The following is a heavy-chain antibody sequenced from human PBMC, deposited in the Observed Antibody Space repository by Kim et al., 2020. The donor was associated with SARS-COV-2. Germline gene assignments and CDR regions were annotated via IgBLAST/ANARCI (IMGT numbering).Heavy chain of an antibody. Sequence: GGSLRLSCVTSGFTFGTYAMSWVRQPPEKGLEWVSGISSSGGSTYYAASVKGRFTISRDSSKNTLYLQMVSLRVDDTALYYCARTRSCSSTSCYVDYWGQGTLVTVSS. J-gene: IGHJ4*02. D-gene: IGHD2-2*01. CDR3: ARTRSCSSTSCYVDY. CDR2: ISSSGGST. V-gene: IGHV3-23*01. CDR1: GFTFGTYA.